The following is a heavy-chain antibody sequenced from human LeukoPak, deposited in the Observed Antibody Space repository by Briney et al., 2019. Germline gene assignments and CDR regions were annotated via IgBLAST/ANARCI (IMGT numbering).Heavy chain of an antibody. CDR1: GYRFNAYW. CDR2: IYPGDSDT. Sequence: GESLKISCKGSGYRFNAYWIAWVRQMPGKGLEWMGIIYPGDSDTRYSPSFQGQVTISADKSISTAYLQWSSLKASDTAMYYCARGFPWGLLGSDAFDIWGQGTMVTVSS. CDR3: ARGFPWGLLGSDAFDI. J-gene: IGHJ3*02. V-gene: IGHV5-51*01. D-gene: IGHD1-26*01.